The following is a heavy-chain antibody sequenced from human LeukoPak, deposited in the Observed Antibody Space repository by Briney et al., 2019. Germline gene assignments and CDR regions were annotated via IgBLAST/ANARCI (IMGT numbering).Heavy chain of an antibody. V-gene: IGHV3-30-3*01. J-gene: IGHJ4*02. CDR3: ARARGPFYCFYY. CDR2: ISYDGSNK. CDR1: GFTFSRYA. Sequence: AGGSLRLSCAASGFTFSRYAMHWVRQAPGKGLEWVAVISYDGSNKYHADSVKGRFTISRDNSKNTLYLQMNSLRAEDTAVYYCARARGPFYCFYYWGQGTLVTVSS. D-gene: IGHD3-16*01.